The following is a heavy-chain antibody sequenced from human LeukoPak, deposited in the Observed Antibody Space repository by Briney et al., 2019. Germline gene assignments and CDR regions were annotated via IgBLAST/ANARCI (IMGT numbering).Heavy chain of an antibody. Sequence: GGSLRLSCAASGFTFDDYTMHWVRQAPGKGLEWVSLISWDGGSTYYADSVKGRFTISRDNSKNSLYLQMNSLRTEDTALYYCAKAGSLRYYFDYWGQGTLVTVSS. CDR1: GFTFDDYT. CDR3: AKAGSLRYYFDY. D-gene: IGHD3-10*01. V-gene: IGHV3-43*01. CDR2: ISWDGGST. J-gene: IGHJ4*02.